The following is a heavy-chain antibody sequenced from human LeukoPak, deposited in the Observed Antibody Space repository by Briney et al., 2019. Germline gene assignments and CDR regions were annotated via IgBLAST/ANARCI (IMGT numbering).Heavy chain of an antibody. Sequence: GESLKISCKGSGYSFTSYWIGWVRQMPVKGLEWMRIIYPGDSDTRYSPSFQGQVTISADKSISTAYLQWSSLKASDTAMYYCARGKGDYGYYYYYMDVWGKGTTVTVSS. CDR3: ARGKGDYGYYYYYMDV. V-gene: IGHV5-51*01. D-gene: IGHD4-17*01. J-gene: IGHJ6*03. CDR2: IYPGDSDT. CDR1: GYSFTSYW.